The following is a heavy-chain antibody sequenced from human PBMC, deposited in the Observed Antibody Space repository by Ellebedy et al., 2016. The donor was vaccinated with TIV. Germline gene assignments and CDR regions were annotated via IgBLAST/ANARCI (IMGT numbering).Heavy chain of an antibody. D-gene: IGHD1/OR15-1a*01. V-gene: IGHV5-51*01. Sequence: GESLKISCKGSGYSFTTYWIAWVRQIPGKGLEWLGIIYPGDSDARYSPSFQGQVTMTADKSITTAYLQWSSLKASDSTIYYCARSLSKYTWNTFPSALSDSWGQGTLVTVSS. CDR3: ARSLSKYTWNTFPSALSDS. CDR1: GYSFTTYW. CDR2: IYPGDSDA. J-gene: IGHJ4*02.